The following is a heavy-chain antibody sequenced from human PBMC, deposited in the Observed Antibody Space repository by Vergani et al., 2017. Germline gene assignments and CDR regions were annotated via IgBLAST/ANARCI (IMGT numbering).Heavy chain of an antibody. Sequence: QVQLVQSGAEVKKPGASVKVSCKASGYTFTGYYMHWVRQAPGQGLEWMGWINPNSGGTNYAQKFQGWVTMTRDTSISTAYMELSRLRSDDTAVYYCARDDTIFGVVVGPSHWGQGTLVTVSS. D-gene: IGHD3-3*01. CDR2: INPNSGGT. V-gene: IGHV1-2*04. CDR1: GYTFTGYY. CDR3: ARDDTIFGVVVGPSH. J-gene: IGHJ4*02.